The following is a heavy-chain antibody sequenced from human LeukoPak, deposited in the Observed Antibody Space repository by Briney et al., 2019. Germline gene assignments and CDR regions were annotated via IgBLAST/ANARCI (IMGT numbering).Heavy chain of an antibody. J-gene: IGHJ4*02. V-gene: IGHV3-48*03. CDR1: GFTFSSYE. CDR3: ARAAAGSFDY. D-gene: IGHD6-13*01. Sequence: GGSLRLSCAASGFTFSSYEMNWVRQAPGKGLEWVSYISSSGSTIYYADSVEGRFTISRDNAKNSLYLQMNSLRAEDTAVYYCARAAAGSFDYWGQGTLVTVSS. CDR2: ISSSGSTI.